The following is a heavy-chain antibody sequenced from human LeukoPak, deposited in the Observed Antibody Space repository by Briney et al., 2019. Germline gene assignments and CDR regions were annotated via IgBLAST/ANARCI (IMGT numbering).Heavy chain of an antibody. J-gene: IGHJ4*02. CDR3: ARGARWLQFCDY. CDR2: ISSSSSYI. Sequence: GGSLRLSCAASGFTFSSYSMNWVRQAPGKGLEWVSSISSSSSYIYYADSVKGRFTISRDNAKNSLYLQMNSLRAEDTAVYYCARGARWLQFCDYWGQGTLVTVSS. CDR1: GFTFSSYS. D-gene: IGHD5-24*01. V-gene: IGHV3-21*01.